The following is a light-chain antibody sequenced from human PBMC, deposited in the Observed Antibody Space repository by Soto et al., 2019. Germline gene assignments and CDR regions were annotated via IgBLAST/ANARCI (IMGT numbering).Light chain of an antibody. CDR3: QQYSDWRPQ. Sequence: EIVMTQSPATLSVSPGERATLSCRASQNIKNNLAWYQQKRGQGPRLLIFGTSTRATGIPARFSGSGSGTEFTLTISSLQSEDFAVYYCQQYSDWRPQFGQGTKVDIK. CDR1: QNIKNN. V-gene: IGKV3-15*01. J-gene: IGKJ1*01. CDR2: GTS.